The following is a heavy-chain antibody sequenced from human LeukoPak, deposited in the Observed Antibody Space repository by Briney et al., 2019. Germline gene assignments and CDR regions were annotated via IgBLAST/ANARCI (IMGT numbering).Heavy chain of an antibody. CDR2: INPNSGGT. D-gene: IGHD2-8*01. V-gene: IGHV1-2*02. CDR1: GYTFTGYY. J-gene: IGHJ4*02. Sequence: ASVKVSCKASGYTFTGYYMHWVRQAPGQGLEWMGWINPNSGGTNYAQKFQGRVTMTRDTSISTAYMELSRLRSDDTAVYYCTRSHRPVSLKRTGEIDYWGQGTLVTVSS. CDR3: TRSHRPVSLKRTGEIDY.